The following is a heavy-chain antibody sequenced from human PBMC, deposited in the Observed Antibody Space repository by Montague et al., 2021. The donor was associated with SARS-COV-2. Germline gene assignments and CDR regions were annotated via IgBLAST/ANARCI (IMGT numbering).Heavy chain of an antibody. V-gene: IGHV4-34*01. CDR2: INHSGST. Sequence: SETLSLTCAVYGGSFSGYYWSWIRQPPGKGLEWIGEINHSGSTNYNPSLKSRVTISVDTSKNQFSLKLSSVTAADTAVYYCARTGYGSGWHSFDYWGQGTLVTVSS. CDR3: ARTGYGSGWHSFDY. J-gene: IGHJ4*02. CDR1: GGSFSGYY. D-gene: IGHD6-19*01.